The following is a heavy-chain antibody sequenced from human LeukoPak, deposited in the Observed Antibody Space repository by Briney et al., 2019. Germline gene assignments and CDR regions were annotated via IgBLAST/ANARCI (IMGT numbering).Heavy chain of an antibody. CDR1: GYTFTSYD. CDR3: ARLSSSSWYGRWFDP. CDR2: MNPNSGNT. V-gene: IGHV1-8*01. D-gene: IGHD6-13*01. J-gene: IGHJ5*02. Sequence: ASVNVSCKASGYTFTSYDINWVRQATGQGLEWMGWMNPNSGNTGYAQKFQGRVTMTRNTSIGTAYMELSSLRSEDTAVYYCARLSSSSWYGRWFDPWGQGTLVTVSS.